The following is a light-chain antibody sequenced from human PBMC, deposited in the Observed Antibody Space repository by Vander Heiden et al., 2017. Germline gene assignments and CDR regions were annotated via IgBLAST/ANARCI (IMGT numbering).Light chain of an antibody. Sequence: QSALTQPASVSGSPGQSITISCTGTSSDVGSYNVVSWYQQNPGKAPQLVISEVSQRPSGVSHRFSGSKSGNTASLTISGLQAEDEADYYCSSYAGSSTLVFGGGTKLTVL. J-gene: IGLJ2*01. CDR1: SSDVGSYNV. V-gene: IGLV2-23*02. CDR2: EVS. CDR3: SSYAGSSTLV.